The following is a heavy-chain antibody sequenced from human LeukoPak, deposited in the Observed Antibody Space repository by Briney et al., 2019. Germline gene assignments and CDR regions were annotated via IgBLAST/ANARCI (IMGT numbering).Heavy chain of an antibody. Sequence: SETLSLTCTVSGGSISSYYWSWIRQPPGKGLEWIGYIYYSGSTNYNPSLKSRVTISVDTSKNQFSLKLSSVTAADTAVYYRARSSLKYSSSWYNWGGGYYFDYWGQGTLVTVSS. D-gene: IGHD6-13*01. CDR1: GGSISSYY. CDR3: ARSSLKYSSSWYNWGGGYYFDY. J-gene: IGHJ4*02. CDR2: IYYSGST. V-gene: IGHV4-59*01.